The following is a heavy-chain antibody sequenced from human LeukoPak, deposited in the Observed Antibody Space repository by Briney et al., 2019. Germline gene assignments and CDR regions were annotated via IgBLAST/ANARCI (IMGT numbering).Heavy chain of an antibody. CDR3: LVTTRSRGFDY. Sequence: EGSLRLSCAASGFTFSSYWVSWVRQAPGKGLEWVANIRQDGSVQNYVDSVKGRFTISRDNPKNSVYLQMSSLRAEDTAVYYCLVTTRSRGFDYWGQGTLVTVSS. J-gene: IGHJ4*02. CDR1: GFTFSSYW. D-gene: IGHD1/OR15-1a*01. V-gene: IGHV3-7*01. CDR2: IRQDGSVQ.